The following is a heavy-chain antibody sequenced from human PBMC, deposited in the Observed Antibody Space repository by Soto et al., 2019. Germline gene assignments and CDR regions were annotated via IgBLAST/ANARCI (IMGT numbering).Heavy chain of an antibody. V-gene: IGHV3-64*04. Sequence: PGGSLRLSCSASGFTFSSYAMHWVRQAPGKGLEYVSAISSNGGSTYYADSVKGRFTISRDNAKNSLYLQMNSLRAEDTAVYYCARDRVYAIVGATTAPGHFEYWGQGTLVTVSS. J-gene: IGHJ4*02. CDR3: ARDRVYAIVGATTAPGHFEY. D-gene: IGHD1-26*01. CDR1: GFTFSSYA. CDR2: ISSNGGST.